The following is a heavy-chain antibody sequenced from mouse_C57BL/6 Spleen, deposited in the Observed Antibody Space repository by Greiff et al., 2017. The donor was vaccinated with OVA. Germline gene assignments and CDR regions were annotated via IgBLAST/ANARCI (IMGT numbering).Heavy chain of an antibody. CDR3: ACDGYFTWFAY. V-gene: IGHV1-9*01. D-gene: IGHD2-3*01. Sequence: QVQLQQSGAELMKPGASVKLSCKATGYTFTGYWIEWVKQRPGHGLEWIGEILPGSGSTNYNEKFKGKATFTADTSSNTAYMQLSSLTTEDSAIYYCACDGYFTWFAYWGQGTLVTVSA. J-gene: IGHJ3*01. CDR1: GYTFTGYW. CDR2: ILPGSGST.